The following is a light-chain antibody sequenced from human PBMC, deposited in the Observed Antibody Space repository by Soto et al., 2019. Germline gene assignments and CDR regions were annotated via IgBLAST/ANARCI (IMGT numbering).Light chain of an antibody. CDR3: QQYNDWPPT. CDR1: QSISIN. CDR2: GAS. V-gene: IGKV3-15*01. J-gene: IGKJ1*01. Sequence: EVVMTQSPATLSVSPGERVTLSCRASQSISINLAWYQLKAGQTPRLLVYGASTRATGFPGKFSGSGSGTEFTLTISDLQSEDFAVYFCQQYNDWPPTFGQGTKVDIK.